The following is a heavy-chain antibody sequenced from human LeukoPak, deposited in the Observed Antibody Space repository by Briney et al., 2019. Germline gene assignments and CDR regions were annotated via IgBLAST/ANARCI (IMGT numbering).Heavy chain of an antibody. CDR1: GYIFTSYV. D-gene: IGHD3-22*01. Sequence: ASVKVSCKASGYIFTSYVLHWVRQAPGQGLEWMGWINTNTGNPTYAQGITGRFVFSLDTSVSTAYLQISSLKADDTAMYYCARGDYETHGYQTRWGQGTLVTVSS. V-gene: IGHV7-4-1*02. J-gene: IGHJ4*02. CDR3: ARGDYETHGYQTR. CDR2: INTNTGNP.